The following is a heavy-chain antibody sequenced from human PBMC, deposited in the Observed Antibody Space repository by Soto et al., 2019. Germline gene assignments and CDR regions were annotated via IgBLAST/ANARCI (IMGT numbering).Heavy chain of an antibody. V-gene: IGHV1-24*01. Sequence: AAVKVSCKVSGTSLSGLPMHWVRQAPGKGLEWMGSLDYEEGERSFAHRFQGRLTVTEDTSTDTAYMELSSLMSEDTAVYYCAAGVTTFDYWGQGTLVTVSS. CDR1: GTSLSGLP. J-gene: IGHJ4*02. CDR2: LDYEEGER. CDR3: AAGVTTFDY. D-gene: IGHD4-17*01.